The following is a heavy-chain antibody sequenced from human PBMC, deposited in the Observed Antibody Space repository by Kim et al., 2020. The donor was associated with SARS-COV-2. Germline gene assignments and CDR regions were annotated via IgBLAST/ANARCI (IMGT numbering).Heavy chain of an antibody. CDR1: GGSFSGYY. CDR3: ARDRVRSSSSWYPYYYYYGMDV. CDR2: INHSGST. V-gene: IGHV4-34*01. D-gene: IGHD6-13*01. J-gene: IGHJ6*02. Sequence: SETLSLTCAVYGGSFSGYYWSWIRQPPGKGLEWIGEINHSGSTNYNPSLKSRVTISVDTSKNQFSLKLSSVTAADTAVYYCARDRVRSSSSWYPYYYYYGMDVWGQGTTVTVSS.